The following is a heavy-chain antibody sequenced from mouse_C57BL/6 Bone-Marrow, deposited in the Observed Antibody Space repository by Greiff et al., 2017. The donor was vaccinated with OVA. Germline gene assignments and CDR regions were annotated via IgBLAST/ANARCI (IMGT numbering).Heavy chain of an antibody. J-gene: IGHJ1*03. V-gene: IGHV5-2*01. CDR1: EYEFPSHD. CDR3: ARQRYYGSSLYWYFDV. D-gene: IGHD1-1*01. Sequence: EVKLVESGGGLVQPGESLKLSCESNEYEFPSHDMSWVRKTPEKRLELVAAINSDGGSTYYPDTMERRFIISRDNTKKTLYLQMSSLRSEDTALYYCARQRYYGSSLYWYFDVWGTGTTVTVSS. CDR2: INSDGGST.